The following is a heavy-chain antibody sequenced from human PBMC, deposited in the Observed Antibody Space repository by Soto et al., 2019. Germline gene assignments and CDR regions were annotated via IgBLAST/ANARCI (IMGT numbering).Heavy chain of an antibody. CDR1: GGSISSSSYY. CDR3: ARQTSTGYDFWSGYRGWVDY. D-gene: IGHD3-3*01. V-gene: IGHV4-39*01. J-gene: IGHJ4*02. CDR2: IYYSGST. Sequence: PSETLSLTCTVSGGSISSSSYYWGWIRQPPGKGLEWIGSIYYSGSTYYNPSLKSRVTISVDTSKNQFSLKLSSVTAADTAVYYCARQTSTGYDFWSGYRGWVDYWGQGTLVTVS.